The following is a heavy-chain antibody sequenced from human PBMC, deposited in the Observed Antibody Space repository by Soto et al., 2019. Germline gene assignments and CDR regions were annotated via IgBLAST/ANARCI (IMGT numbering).Heavy chain of an antibody. V-gene: IGHV3-23*01. D-gene: IGHD2-15*01. J-gene: IGHJ4*02. Sequence: PGGSLRLSCAASGFTFNSLAMSWVRQRPGKGLEWVAGISGSGFGTYYTDSVKGRFTISRDNTKNTLYLQMNTLRADDTAEYYCAKDRETCSGSSCYSFYFDSWGQGTLVTVSS. CDR1: GFTFNSLA. CDR2: ISGSGFGT. CDR3: AKDRETCSGSSCYSFYFDS.